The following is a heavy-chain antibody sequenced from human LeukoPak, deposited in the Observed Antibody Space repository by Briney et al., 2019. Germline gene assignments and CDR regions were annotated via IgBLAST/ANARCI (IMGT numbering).Heavy chain of an antibody. CDR1: GFTFTSSA. CDR2: IFVGSGNT. D-gene: IGHD4/OR15-4a*01. Sequence: SVTVSCKASGFTFTSSAMQWVRQARGQRLEWIGWIFVGSGNTNYAQKFQERVTITRDMSTSTAYMELSSLRSEDTAVYYCAGYPNYYYYYYGMDVWGQGTTVTVSS. J-gene: IGHJ6*02. V-gene: IGHV1-58*02. CDR3: AGYPNYYYYYYGMDV.